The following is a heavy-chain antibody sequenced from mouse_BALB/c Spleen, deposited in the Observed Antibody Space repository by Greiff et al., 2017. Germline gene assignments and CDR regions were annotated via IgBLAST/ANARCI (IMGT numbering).Heavy chain of an antibody. D-gene: IGHD1-2*01. CDR2: IYPSDSYT. J-gene: IGHJ4*01. Sequence: VQLQQPGAELVRPGASVKLSCKASGYTFTSYWINWVKQRPGQGLEWIGNIYPSDSYTNYNQKFKDKATLTVDKSSSTAYMQLSSPTSEDSAVYYCTYYGYRDYAMDYWGQGTSVTVSS. CDR3: TYYGYRDYAMDY. V-gene: IGHV1-69*02. CDR1: GYTFTSYW.